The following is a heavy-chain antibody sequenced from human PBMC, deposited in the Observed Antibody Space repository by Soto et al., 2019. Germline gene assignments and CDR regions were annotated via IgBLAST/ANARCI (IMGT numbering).Heavy chain of an antibody. Sequence: SVKVSCKASGYTFTGYYMHWVRQAPGQGLEWMGWINPNSGGTNYAQKFQGRVTMTRDTSISTAYMELSRLRSDDTAVYYCARDKVGNLPYGMDVWGQGTTVTVSS. D-gene: IGHD1-1*01. V-gene: IGHV1-2*02. CDR1: GYTFTGYY. CDR2: INPNSGGT. CDR3: ARDKVGNLPYGMDV. J-gene: IGHJ6*02.